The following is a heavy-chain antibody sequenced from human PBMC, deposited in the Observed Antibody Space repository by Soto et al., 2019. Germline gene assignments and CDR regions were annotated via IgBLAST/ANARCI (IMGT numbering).Heavy chain of an antibody. D-gene: IGHD4-4*01. V-gene: IGHV5-51*01. CDR3: ARLVDDYSLSDGMDV. Sequence: GESLKISCKGSGYSFTSYWIGWVRQMPGKGLEWMGIMYPGGSDIRYSPSFQGHIILSADNSISTAYLQWGSLKASDTAMYYCARLVDDYSLSDGMDVWGQGTTVTVSS. CDR1: GYSFTSYW. J-gene: IGHJ6*02. CDR2: MYPGGSDI.